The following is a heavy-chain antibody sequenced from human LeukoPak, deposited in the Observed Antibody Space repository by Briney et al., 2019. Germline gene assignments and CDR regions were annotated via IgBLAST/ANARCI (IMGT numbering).Heavy chain of an antibody. J-gene: IGHJ6*03. CDR2: IYYSGST. Sequence: SETLSPTCTVSGGSISSSSYYWGWIRQPPGKGLEWIGSIYYSGSTYYNPSLKSRVTISVDTSKNQFPLKLSSVTAADTAVYYCARHVRQTVRGVIMDYYYYYYMDVWGKGTTVTISS. CDR1: GGSISSSSYY. V-gene: IGHV4-39*01. CDR3: ARHVRQTVRGVIMDYYYYYYMDV. D-gene: IGHD3-10*01.